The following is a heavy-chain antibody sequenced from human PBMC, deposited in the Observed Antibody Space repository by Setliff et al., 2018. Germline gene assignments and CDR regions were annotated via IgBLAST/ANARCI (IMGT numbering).Heavy chain of an antibody. Sequence: SETLSLTCTVSGGSISSYYWSWIRQPAGKGPEWIGHIYIGGSANYNPSLKSRVTMSIDTSKNQFSLKLNSVTAADMAVYYCAREQWLDPPGYYYMDVWAKGSTVTVSS. CDR2: IYIGGSA. J-gene: IGHJ6*03. D-gene: IGHD6-19*01. CDR3: AREQWLDPPGYYYMDV. V-gene: IGHV4-4*07. CDR1: GGSISSYY.